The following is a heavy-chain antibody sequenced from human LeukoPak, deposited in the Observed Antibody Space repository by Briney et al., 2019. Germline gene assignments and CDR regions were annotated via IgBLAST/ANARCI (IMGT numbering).Heavy chain of an antibody. D-gene: IGHD4-11*01. Sequence: SETLSLTCAVYGGSFSGYYWSWIRQPPGKGLEWIGEINHSGSTNYNPSLKSRVTISVDTSKSQISLELSSVTAADTATYYCARHYSTDPFDYWGQGTPLTVSS. J-gene: IGHJ4*02. CDR3: ARHYSTDPFDY. V-gene: IGHV4-34*01. CDR2: INHSGST. CDR1: GGSFSGYY.